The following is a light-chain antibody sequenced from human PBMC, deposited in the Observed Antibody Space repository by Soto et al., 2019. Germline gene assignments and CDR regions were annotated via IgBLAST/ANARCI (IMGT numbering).Light chain of an antibody. CDR1: NSDVGSYNY. V-gene: IGLV2-11*01. J-gene: IGLJ2*01. CDR3: NSYGGTNNYVV. Sequence: QSALTQPRSVSGSPGQSVTISCTGTNSDVGSYNYVSWYRQHPGKAPQLIIYDVNKRPSGVPDRFSGSKSGNTASLTVSGLQAEDEADYFCNSYGGTNNYVVFGGGTKVTVL. CDR2: DVN.